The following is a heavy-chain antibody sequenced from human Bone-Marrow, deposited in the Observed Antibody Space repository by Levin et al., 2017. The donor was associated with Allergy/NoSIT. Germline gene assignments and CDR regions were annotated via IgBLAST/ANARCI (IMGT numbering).Heavy chain of an antibody. J-gene: IGHJ6*02. CDR3: ARDGWETYYYYGMDV. CDR1: GGSISSYY. CDR2: IYYSGST. V-gene: IGHV4-59*01. Sequence: SETLSLTCTVSGGSISSYYWSWIRQPPGKGLEWIGYIYYSGSTNYNPSLKSRVTISVDTSKNQFSLKLSSVTAADTAVYYCARDGWETYYYYGMDVWGQGTTVTVSS. D-gene: IGHD1-26*01.